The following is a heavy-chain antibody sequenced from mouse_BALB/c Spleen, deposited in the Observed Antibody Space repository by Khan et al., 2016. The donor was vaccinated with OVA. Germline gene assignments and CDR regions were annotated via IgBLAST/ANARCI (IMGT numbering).Heavy chain of an antibody. CDR2: INPGSGGT. CDR1: GYSFTDYL. CDR3: ARGGYGSLAY. Sequence: QVQLKQSGAELARPGTSVKVSCKASGYSFTDYLIDWVNQRPGQGLEWIGVINPGSGGTNYNEKFTGKATLTADKSSSTAYMQLSRLTSDDSAVYFCARGGYGSLAYWGQGTLVTVSA. V-gene: IGHV1-54*01. D-gene: IGHD1-1*02. J-gene: IGHJ3*01.